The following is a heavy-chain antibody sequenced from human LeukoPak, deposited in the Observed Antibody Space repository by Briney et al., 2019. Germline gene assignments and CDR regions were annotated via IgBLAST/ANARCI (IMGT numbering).Heavy chain of an antibody. CDR3: ARGRDLAYCGGDCYPPGNYYYYMDV. D-gene: IGHD2-21*02. J-gene: IGHJ6*03. CDR2: INPNSGGT. Sequence: ASVKVSCKASGYTFTSYAMNWVRQAPGQGLEWMGWINPNSGGTNYAQKFQGRVTMTRDTSISTAYMELSRLRSDDTAVYYCARGRDLAYCGGDCYPPGNYYYYMDVWGKGTTVTISS. V-gene: IGHV1-2*02. CDR1: GYTFTSYA.